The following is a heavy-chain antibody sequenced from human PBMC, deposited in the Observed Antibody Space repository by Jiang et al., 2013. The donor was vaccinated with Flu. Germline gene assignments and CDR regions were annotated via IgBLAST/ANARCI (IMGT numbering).Heavy chain of an antibody. CDR2: IYWDDDK. CDR1: GFSLTTTGVR. J-gene: IGHJ4*02. D-gene: IGHD3-10*01. V-gene: IGHV2-5*02. Sequence: PTQTLTLTCNLSGFSLTTTGVRVGWIRQPPGKALEWLALIYWDDDKRYNPSLQARLTITKDASQNQVVLTLTDVDPVDTATYYCAHGDIKTGRYFDYWGRGTLVTVSS. CDR3: AHGDIKTGRYFDY.